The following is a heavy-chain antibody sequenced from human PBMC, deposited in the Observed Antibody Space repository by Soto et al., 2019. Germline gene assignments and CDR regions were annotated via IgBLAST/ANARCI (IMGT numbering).Heavy chain of an antibody. CDR2: INHSGST. CDR1: GGSFSGYY. Sequence: PSETLSLTCAVYGGSFSGYYWSWIRQPPGKGLEWIGEINHSGSTNYNPSLKSRVTISVDTSKNQFSLKLSSVTAADTAVYYCARGPIVPAATVYDYWGQGTLVPVSS. D-gene: IGHD2-2*01. CDR3: ARGPIVPAATVYDY. J-gene: IGHJ4*02. V-gene: IGHV4-34*01.